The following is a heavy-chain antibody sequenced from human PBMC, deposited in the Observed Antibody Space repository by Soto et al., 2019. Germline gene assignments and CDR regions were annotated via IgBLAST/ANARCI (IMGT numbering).Heavy chain of an antibody. CDR2: ISHTGTT. CDR3: ASIMAVARTGGFGF. Sequence: QVQLQESGPGLVKPSGTLSLTCAVSGGSISDNWWSWVRQPPGKGLEWIGEISHTGTTNYNPSLGSRVTISIDKSKCHFALNLSSVTAAGTAVYYCASIMAVARTGGFGFWGHGTLVTVFS. J-gene: IGHJ4*01. D-gene: IGHD3-16*01. CDR1: GGSISDNW. V-gene: IGHV4-4*02.